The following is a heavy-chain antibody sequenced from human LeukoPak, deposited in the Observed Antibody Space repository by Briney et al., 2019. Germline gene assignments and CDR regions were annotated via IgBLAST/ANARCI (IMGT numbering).Heavy chain of an antibody. D-gene: IGHD6-19*01. Sequence: GGSLRLSCAASGITFSDYYMSWIRQAPGKGLEWVSYISSTGSMINYADSVKGRFTISRDNAKNSLYLQMNSLRAEDTAVYYCASQQWLVPEYFQHWGQGTLVTVSS. J-gene: IGHJ1*01. CDR3: ASQQWLVPEYFQH. CDR1: GITFSDYY. V-gene: IGHV3-11*04. CDR2: ISSTGSMI.